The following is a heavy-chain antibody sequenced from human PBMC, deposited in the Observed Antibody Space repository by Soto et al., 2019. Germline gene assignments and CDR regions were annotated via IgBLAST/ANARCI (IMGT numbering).Heavy chain of an antibody. CDR2: IGNTLDTI. CDR3: ARGDCSGGSCYGIDV. CDR1: GFAFSGHT. D-gene: IGHD2-15*01. Sequence: EVQLVESGGVLVQPGGSLRLSCAASGFAFSGHTMNWVRQAPGKGLECVAYIGNTLDTIYYDDSVKGRFIISRDDAMKSVFLHVSSLIDDERAVYYCARGDCSGGSCYGIDVWGRGTTVTVSS. V-gene: IGHV3-48*02. J-gene: IGHJ6*02.